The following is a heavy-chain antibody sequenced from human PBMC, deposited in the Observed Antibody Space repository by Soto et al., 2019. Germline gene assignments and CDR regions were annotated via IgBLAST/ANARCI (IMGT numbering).Heavy chain of an antibody. D-gene: IGHD3-16*02. CDR1: GFTFSSYA. Sequence: PGGSLRLSCAASGFTFSSYAMSWVRQAPGKGLEWVSAISGSGGSTYYADSVKGRFTISRDNSKNTLYLQMNSLRAEGTAVYYCAKGGYTFGGVIVSPIDYWGQGTLVTVSS. V-gene: IGHV3-23*01. J-gene: IGHJ4*02. CDR2: ISGSGGST. CDR3: AKGGYTFGGVIVSPIDY.